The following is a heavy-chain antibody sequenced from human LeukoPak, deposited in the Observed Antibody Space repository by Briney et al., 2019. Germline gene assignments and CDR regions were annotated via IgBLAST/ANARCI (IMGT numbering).Heavy chain of an antibody. Sequence: PGGPLRLSCSASGFTFTIFGMNCVRQAPGKGVEWVAYISANGRDIYYADSVRSRFTISRDNGKPSLYLKMNGQRAEDTAVYYCAELGITMIGGVWGKGTTVTISS. CDR1: GFTFTIFG. CDR3: AELGITMIGGV. D-gene: IGHD3-10*02. V-gene: IGHV3-48*01. CDR2: ISANGRDI. J-gene: IGHJ6*04.